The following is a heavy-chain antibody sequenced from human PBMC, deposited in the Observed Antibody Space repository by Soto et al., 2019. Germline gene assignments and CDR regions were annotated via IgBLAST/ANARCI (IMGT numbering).Heavy chain of an antibody. V-gene: IGHV3-23*01. CDR1: GFTFSSYA. Sequence: GGSLRLSCAASGFTFSSYAMSWVRQAPGKGLEWVSAISGSGGSTYYADSVKGRFTISRDNSKNTLYLQMNSLRAEDTAVYYCAKDLILWFGELFDAFDIWGQGTMVTVSS. CDR3: AKDLILWFGELFDAFDI. CDR2: ISGSGGST. D-gene: IGHD3-10*01. J-gene: IGHJ3*02.